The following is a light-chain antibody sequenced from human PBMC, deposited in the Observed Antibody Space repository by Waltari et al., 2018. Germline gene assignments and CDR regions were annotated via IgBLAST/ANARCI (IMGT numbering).Light chain of an antibody. CDR3: QQRSNWLT. Sequence: ELVFTQSPATLSLSPGERATLSCRASQSVSSYLAWYQQKPGQAPSLLIYDASNRATGIPARFSGSGSGTDFTLTISSLEPEDFAVYYCQQRSNWLTFGQGTRLEIK. CDR2: DAS. CDR1: QSVSSY. J-gene: IGKJ5*01. V-gene: IGKV3-11*01.